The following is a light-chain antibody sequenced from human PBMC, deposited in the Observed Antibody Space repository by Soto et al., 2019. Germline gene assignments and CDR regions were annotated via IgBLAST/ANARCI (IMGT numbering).Light chain of an antibody. CDR1: QSVSSN. CDR2: GAS. CDR3: QQYNNWPFT. V-gene: IGKV3-15*01. Sequence: EIVMTQSPATLSVSPGERATLSCRASQSVSSNLAWYQQKPGQAPRLLIYGASTRATGIPARFSGSGSGTEFTLTISSVQREDFTVYYCQQYNNWPFTFGQGTRLEIK. J-gene: IGKJ5*01.